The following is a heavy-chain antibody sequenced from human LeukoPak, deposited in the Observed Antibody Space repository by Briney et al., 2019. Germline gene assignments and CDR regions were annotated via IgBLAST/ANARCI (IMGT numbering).Heavy chain of an antibody. CDR3: ARRHKHYYQIDY. D-gene: IGHD1-26*01. J-gene: IGHJ4*02. CDR2: IYPKSGGT. Sequence: ASVKVSCKASGYTFADYYIHWVRQAPGQGLEWMGWIYPKSGGTNSAQEFQGRVTMTRDTSISTAYMELSRLKFDDTAVFYCARRHKHYYQIDYWGQGTLVTVSS. V-gene: IGHV1-2*02. CDR1: GYTFADYY.